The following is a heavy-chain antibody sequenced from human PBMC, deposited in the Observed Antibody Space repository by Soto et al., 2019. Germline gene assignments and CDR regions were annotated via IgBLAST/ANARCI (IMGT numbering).Heavy chain of an antibody. J-gene: IGHJ4*02. CDR3: AKDAGATKYYFDQ. V-gene: IGHV4-61*01. Sequence: PSETLSLTCTVSGGSVSSGSYYWSWIRQPPGKGLEWIGYIYYSGSTNYNPSLKSRVTISVDTSKNQFSLKLSSVTAADTAVYYCAKDAGATKYYFDQWGQGTLVTVSS. CDR2: IYYSGST. D-gene: IGHD5-12*01. CDR1: GGSVSSGSYY.